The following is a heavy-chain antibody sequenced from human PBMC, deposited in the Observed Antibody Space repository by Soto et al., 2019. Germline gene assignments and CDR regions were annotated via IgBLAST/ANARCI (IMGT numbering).Heavy chain of an antibody. D-gene: IGHD3-10*01. CDR3: ARGGGWVGEASFDS. CDR2: INAGNGRE. J-gene: IGHJ4*02. CDR1: GYTFTSYT. Sequence: QVQLEQSGAEVKKPGASVKISCKTSGYTFTSYTLHWVRQAPGQGLEWMGWINAGNGREKYSQRFQDRVSLSTDKSATTAYMELRSPTSEDTAVYYCARGGGWVGEASFDSWGQGTQVIVSS. V-gene: IGHV1-3*01.